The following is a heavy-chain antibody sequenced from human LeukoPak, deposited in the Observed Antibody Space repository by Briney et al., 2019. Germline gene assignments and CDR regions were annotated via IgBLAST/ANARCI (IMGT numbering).Heavy chain of an antibody. CDR2: INPSGRI. Sequence: SETLSLTCAVYGGSFSDDYWTWIRQAPGKGLEWIGEINPSGRISDNPSLKRRLTISVDASKNQFSLNLRSLTAADTAVYYCARGRQEVSMIVVVMTAVSYYLDVWGKGTTVTVS. J-gene: IGHJ6*03. CDR1: GGSFSDDY. CDR3: ARGRQEVSMIVVVMTAVSYYLDV. V-gene: IGHV4-34*01. D-gene: IGHD3-22*01.